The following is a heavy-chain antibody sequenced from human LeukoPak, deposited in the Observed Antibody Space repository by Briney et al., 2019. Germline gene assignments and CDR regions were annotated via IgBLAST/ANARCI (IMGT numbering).Heavy chain of an antibody. CDR1: GGSIRSFF. CDR2: IYYSGST. J-gene: IGHJ4*02. CDR3: AGMRITTPTVRTLDY. Sequence: SETLSLTCTVSGGSIRSFFWSWIRQPPGKGLEWIGCIYYSGSTNYNPSLKSRVTISVDTSKNQFSLKLSSVTAADTAVYYCAGMRITTPTVRTLDYWGQGTLVTVSS. V-gene: IGHV4-59*01. D-gene: IGHD1-14*01.